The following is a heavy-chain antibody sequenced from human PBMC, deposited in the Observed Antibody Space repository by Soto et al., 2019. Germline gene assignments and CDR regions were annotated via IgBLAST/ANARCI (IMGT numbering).Heavy chain of an antibody. J-gene: IGHJ6*02. CDR2: ISYSGST. CDR1: GGSISTYY. V-gene: IGHV4-59*01. Sequence: SATLSLTCTVSGGSISTYYWTWIRQPPGKGLEWIGYISYSGSTNYNASLKSRLTISLNTSKKHCSLKLSSVTAADTAVYYCPRGTRATQYYYYLYGMDVWGQGPTVTVSS. CDR3: PRGTRATQYYYYLYGMDV.